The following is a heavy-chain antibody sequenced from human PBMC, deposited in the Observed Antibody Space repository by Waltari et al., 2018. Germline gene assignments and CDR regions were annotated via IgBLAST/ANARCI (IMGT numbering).Heavy chain of an antibody. CDR1: GGSISSSSYY. J-gene: IGHJ4*02. D-gene: IGHD6-13*01. CDR2: IYYSGST. Sequence: QLQLQESGPGLVKPSETLSLTCTVSGGSISSSSYYWGWIRQPPGKGLEWIGSIYYSGSTYYNPSLKSRVTISVDTSKNQFSLKLSSVTAADTAVYYCARTSTYSSSWSGDFDYWGQGTLVTVSS. CDR3: ARTSTYSSSWSGDFDY. V-gene: IGHV4-39*01.